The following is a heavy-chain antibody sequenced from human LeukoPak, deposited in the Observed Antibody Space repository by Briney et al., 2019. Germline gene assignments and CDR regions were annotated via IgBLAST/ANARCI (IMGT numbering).Heavy chain of an antibody. J-gene: IGHJ6*02. CDR2: IWYDGSNK. V-gene: IGHV3-33*01. D-gene: IGHD3-10*01. CDR1: GFTFSSYG. CDR3: ARDRQALVATPPYYGMDV. Sequence: GRSLRLSCAASGFTFSSYGTHWVRQAPGKGLEWVTVIWYDGSNKYYADSVKGRFTISRDNSKNTLYLQMNSLRAEDTAVYYCARDRQALVATPPYYGMDVWGQGTTVTVSS.